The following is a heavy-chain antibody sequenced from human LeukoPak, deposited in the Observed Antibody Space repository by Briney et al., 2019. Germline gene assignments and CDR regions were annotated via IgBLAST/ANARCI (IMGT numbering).Heavy chain of an antibody. CDR1: GGSISSYY. Sequence: TSETLSLTCTVSGGSISSYYWSWIRQPPGKGLEWIGYIYYSGSTNYNPSLKSRVTISVDTSKNQFSLKLSSVTAADTAVYYCARQGHPPDAFDIWGQGTMVTVSS. CDR3: ARQGHPPDAFDI. J-gene: IGHJ3*02. CDR2: IYYSGST. V-gene: IGHV4-59*01.